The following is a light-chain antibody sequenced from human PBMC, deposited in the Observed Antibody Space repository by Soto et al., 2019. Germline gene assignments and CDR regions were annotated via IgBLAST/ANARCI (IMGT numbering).Light chain of an antibody. CDR1: QSISGW. J-gene: IGKJ1*01. CDR3: QQYSTYLGT. V-gene: IGKV1-5*03. Sequence: DIQMTQSPSTLSASVGDRVTNTCRASQSISGWLACYQHKTGKAPKLLISKASSLESGVPSRFSGSESGTEFTLTISSLQPDDFATYYCQQYSTYLGTFGQGTKVEIK. CDR2: KAS.